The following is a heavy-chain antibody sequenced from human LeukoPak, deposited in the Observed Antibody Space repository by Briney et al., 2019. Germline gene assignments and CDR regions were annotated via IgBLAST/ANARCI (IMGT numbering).Heavy chain of an antibody. D-gene: IGHD2-2*01. CDR3: ARDPEDIVVGCGHWFDP. J-gene: IGHJ5*02. CDR2: ISAYNGNT. Sequence: VASVKVSCKASGYTFTSYGISWVRQAPGQGLEWMGWISAYNGNTNYAQKLQGRVTMTTDTSTSTAYMELRSLRSDDTAVYYCARDPEDIVVGCGHWFDPWGQGTLVTVSS. V-gene: IGHV1-18*01. CDR1: GYTFTSYG.